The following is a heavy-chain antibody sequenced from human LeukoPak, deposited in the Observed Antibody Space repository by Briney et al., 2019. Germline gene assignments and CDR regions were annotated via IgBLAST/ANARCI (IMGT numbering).Heavy chain of an antibody. V-gene: IGHV1-2*02. Sequence: ASVKVSCKASGYTFTDYYIHWVRQAPGQGLEWMGWINPNSGGTNYAQKFQGRVTMTRDTSISTAYMELSRLRSDDTAVYYCARDGNYDSSGYYHGYDYWGQGTLVTVSS. CDR2: INPNSGGT. D-gene: IGHD3-22*01. J-gene: IGHJ4*02. CDR1: GYTFTDYY. CDR3: ARDGNYDSSGYYHGYDY.